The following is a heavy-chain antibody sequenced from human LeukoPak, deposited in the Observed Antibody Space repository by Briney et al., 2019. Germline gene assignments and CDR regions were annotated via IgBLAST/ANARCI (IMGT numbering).Heavy chain of an antibody. CDR3: AKDAGIAAAGRAY. V-gene: IGHV3-7*03. CDR1: GFTFSSYW. CDR2: MKYDGSEK. Sequence: PGGSLRLSCAASGFTFSSYWMSWVRQAPGKGLEWVANMKYDGSEKYYVDSVKGRFTISRDNSKNTLYLQMNSLRAEDTAVYYCAKDAGIAAAGRAYWGQGTLVTVSS. J-gene: IGHJ4*02. D-gene: IGHD6-13*01.